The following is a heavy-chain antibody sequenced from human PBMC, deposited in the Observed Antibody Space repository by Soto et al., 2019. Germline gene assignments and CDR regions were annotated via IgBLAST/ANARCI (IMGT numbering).Heavy chain of an antibody. V-gene: IGHV3-7*01. Sequence: EVQLVESGGGLVQPGGSLRLSCAASGFAIRSYWMSWVRQAPGKGLEWVANIKQDGSDAYYVDSVKGRFTSSRDNAKNSLYLQMGSLRAEDTAVYYCARQPFWGQGTLVTVSS. CDR1: GFAIRSYW. J-gene: IGHJ4*02. CDR2: IKQDGSDA. CDR3: ARQPF.